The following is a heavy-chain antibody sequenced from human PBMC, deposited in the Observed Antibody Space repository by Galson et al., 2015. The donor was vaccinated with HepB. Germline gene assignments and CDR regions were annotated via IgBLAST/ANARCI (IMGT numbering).Heavy chain of an antibody. CDR2: IYPGDSDT. V-gene: IGHV5-51*01. CDR1: GYIFSNYW. CDR3: AKMSVGCFDY. Sequence: QSGAEVKKPGESLKISCKGSGYIFSNYWIVWVRQMPGKGLEFMGIIYPGDSDTKCSPSFQGQVTISADKSTSTAYLQWSSLKASDTAMYYCAKMSVGCFDYWGQGTLVTVAS. J-gene: IGHJ4*02. D-gene: IGHD1-26*01.